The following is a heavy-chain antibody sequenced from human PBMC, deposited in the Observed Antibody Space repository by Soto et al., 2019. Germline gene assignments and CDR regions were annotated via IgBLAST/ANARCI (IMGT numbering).Heavy chain of an antibody. V-gene: IGHV1-18*01. CDR1: NYLFGAFG. CDR3: ARISARRNDFDV. J-gene: IGHJ3*01. CDR2: ITPYNGNT. Sequence: QVQLAQSGAEVKNPGASVKVSCQASNYLFGAFGISWVRQAPGQGLEWMGWITPYNGNTHYAEKFQDRVTMTADKSTTTAYMEVRRLTSDDTAVYFCARISARRNDFDVWGQGTVVTVSS.